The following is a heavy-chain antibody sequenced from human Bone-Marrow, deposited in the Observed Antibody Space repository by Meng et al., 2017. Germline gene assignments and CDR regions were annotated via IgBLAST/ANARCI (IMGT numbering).Heavy chain of an antibody. CDR1: GCSISSRNW. CDR2: IYHSGST. D-gene: IGHD6-19*01. J-gene: IGHJ4*02. CDR3: AIEYSSGIDY. V-gene: IGHV4-4*02. Sequence: QVQLPESGPGPVKPSRTLSFTCPHCGCSISSRNWWSWVRQPPGKGLEWIGEIYHSGSTNYNPSLKSRVTISVDKSKNQFSLKLSSVTAADTAAYYCAIEYSSGIDYWGQGTLVTVSS.